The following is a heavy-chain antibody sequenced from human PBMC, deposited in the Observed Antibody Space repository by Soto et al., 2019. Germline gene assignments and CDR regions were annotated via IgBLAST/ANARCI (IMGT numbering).Heavy chain of an antibody. CDR1: GDPLNTGGYY. V-gene: IGHV4-31*03. J-gene: IGHJ5*02. CDR3: ERKSSVWFDP. CDR2: IYYSGNT. Sequence: SSETLSLTCTVSGDPLNTGGYYWSWIRHLPGKGLEWLGYIYYSGNTYYNPSLKGRVNISGDMSKKQFSLRLSSVTAADTAVYHCERKSSVWFDPGGREIQVTISS. D-gene: IGHD3-10*01.